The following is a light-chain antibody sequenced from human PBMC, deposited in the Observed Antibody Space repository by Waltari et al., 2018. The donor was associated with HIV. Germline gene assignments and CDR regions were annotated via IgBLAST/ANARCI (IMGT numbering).Light chain of an antibody. CDR3: SSYTSSRSYV. CDR1: SSDVGGYNY. CDR2: AVS. V-gene: IGLV2-14*03. J-gene: IGLJ1*01. Sequence: QSALTQPASVSGSPGQSITISCTGTSSDVGGYNYVPWYQQHPGKAPKLMIYAVSNRPSGVSNRFSGSKSGNTASLTISGLQAEDEADYYCSSYTSSRSYVFGTGTRVTV.